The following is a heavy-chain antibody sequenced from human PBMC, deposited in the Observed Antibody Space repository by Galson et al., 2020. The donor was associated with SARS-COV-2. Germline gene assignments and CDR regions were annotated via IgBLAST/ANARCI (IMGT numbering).Heavy chain of an antibody. CDR2: INHSGST. CDR3: ARGGKYYDFCSGTKPRVAFDI. D-gene: IGHD3-3*01. J-gene: IGHJ3*02. CDR1: GGSFSGYY. V-gene: IGHV4-34*01. Sequence: SETLSLTCAVYGGSFSGYYWSCIRQPPGKGLEWIGEINHSGSTNYNPSLKSRVTISVDTSKNQFSLKLSSVTAADTAVYYCARGGKYYDFCSGTKPRVAFDIWGQGTMVTVSA.